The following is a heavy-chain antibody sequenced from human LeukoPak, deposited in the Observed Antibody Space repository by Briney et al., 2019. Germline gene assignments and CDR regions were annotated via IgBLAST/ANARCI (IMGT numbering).Heavy chain of an antibody. CDR2: INSDGS. Sequence: GGSLRLSCAASGYTFSSYWMHWVRQALGKGLVWVSRINSDGSSYADSVKGRFTISRDNAKNTLYLQMNSLRAEDTAVYYCARARGGIWSGYPQPFDYWGQGTLVTVSS. J-gene: IGHJ4*02. CDR3: ARARGGIWSGYPQPFDY. D-gene: IGHD3-3*01. CDR1: GYTFSSYW. V-gene: IGHV3-74*01.